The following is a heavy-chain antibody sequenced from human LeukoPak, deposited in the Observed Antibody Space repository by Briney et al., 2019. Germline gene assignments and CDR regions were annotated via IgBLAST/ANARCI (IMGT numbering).Heavy chain of an antibody. V-gene: IGHV4-4*02. J-gene: IGHJ4*02. Sequence: SGTLSLTCAVSGGSISSNNWWSWVRQPPGKGLEWIGEVYHHGATNYNPSLKSRVTLSVDKSKNQFSLKLSSVTAADTAVYYCAREGSGSYPHFDYWGQGTLVTVSS. D-gene: IGHD1-26*01. CDR3: AREGSGSYPHFDY. CDR2: VYHHGAT. CDR1: GGSISSNNW.